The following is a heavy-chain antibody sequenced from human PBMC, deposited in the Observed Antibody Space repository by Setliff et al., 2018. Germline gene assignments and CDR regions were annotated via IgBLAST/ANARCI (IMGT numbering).Heavy chain of an antibody. CDR3: VRDRWKVVVNRGDDAFDL. V-gene: IGHV3-15*01. D-gene: IGHD2-15*01. CDR1: GFTFSNAW. Sequence: PGGSLRLSCTASGFTFSNAWMSWVRQAPGKGLEWVGRIKRITDSGTTDHAAPVKGRFTVSRDDSISTLYLQMNSLKTEDTAVYYCVRDRWKVVVNRGDDAFDLWGQGTMVTVSS. CDR2: IKRITDSGTT. J-gene: IGHJ3*01.